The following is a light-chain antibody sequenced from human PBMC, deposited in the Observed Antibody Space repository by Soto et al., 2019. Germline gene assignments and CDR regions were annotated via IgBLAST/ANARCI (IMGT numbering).Light chain of an antibody. Sequence: DIQMTQSPSSLSASVGDRVTIICRASQGINSYLAWFQQKPGKAHKSLIYDATSLQSGVPSRFSVSGSGTDVSLTISSLQPEYVATYYCQQYDRYPTSFGVGTKLEI. CDR3: QQYDRYPTS. J-gene: IGKJ4*01. CDR2: DAT. CDR1: QGINSY. V-gene: IGKV1-16*01.